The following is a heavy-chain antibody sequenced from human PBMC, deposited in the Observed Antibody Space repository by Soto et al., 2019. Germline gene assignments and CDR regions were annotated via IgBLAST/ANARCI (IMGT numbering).Heavy chain of an antibody. CDR2: ISGDDNT. CDR3: AGDFVGGFDL. D-gene: IGHD2-15*01. Sequence: GGSLRLSCAASGFIVTGNYMSWFRQAPGKGLEWVSIISGDDNTFYADSVRDRFTISRDISKNTLYLQMTSLRAVDTAIYYCAGDFVGGFDLWGQGTMVTVSS. V-gene: IGHV3-66*01. CDR1: GFIVTGNY. J-gene: IGHJ3*01.